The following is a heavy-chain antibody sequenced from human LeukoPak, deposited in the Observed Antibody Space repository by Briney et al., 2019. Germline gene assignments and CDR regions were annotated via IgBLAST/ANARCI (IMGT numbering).Heavy chain of an antibody. D-gene: IGHD3-3*01. CDR1: GYSISSGYY. J-gene: IGHJ4*02. CDR2: IYHSGST. Sequence: PSQTLSLTCTVSGYSISSGYYWGWIRQPPGKGLEWIGSIYHSGSTYYNPSLKSRVTISVDTSKNQFSLKLSSVTAADTAVYYCATIFGEFHWGQGTLVTVSS. CDR3: ATIFGEFH. V-gene: IGHV4-38-2*02.